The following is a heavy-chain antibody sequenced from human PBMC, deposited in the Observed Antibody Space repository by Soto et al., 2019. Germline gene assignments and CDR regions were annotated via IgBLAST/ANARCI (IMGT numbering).Heavy chain of an antibody. J-gene: IGHJ5*02. V-gene: IGHV4-31*03. CDR3: ARWWSGSRQGFDP. CDR2: IYYSGST. D-gene: IGHD3-3*01. CDR1: GGSISSGDYY. Sequence: QVQLQESGPGLVKPSQTLSLTCTVSGGSISSGDYYWSWIRQHPGKGLEWIGYIYYSGSTYYNPSLKSRVTIAVHTSKNQFPLKLCSVTAADTAVYYCARWWSGSRQGFDPWGQGTLVTVSS.